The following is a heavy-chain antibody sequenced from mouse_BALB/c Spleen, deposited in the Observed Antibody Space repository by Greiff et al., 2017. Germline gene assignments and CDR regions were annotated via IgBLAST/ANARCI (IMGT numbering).Heavy chain of an antibody. V-gene: IGHV3-2*02. Sequence: EVKLVESGPGLVKPSQSLSLTCTVTGYSITSDYAWNWIRQFPGNKLEWMGYISYSGSTSYNPSLKSRISITRDTSKNQFFLQLNSVTTEDTATYYCARGLRLSYWYFDVWGAGTTVTVSS. D-gene: IGHD1-2*01. CDR3: ARGLRLSYWYFDV. CDR2: ISYSGST. CDR1: GYSITSDYA. J-gene: IGHJ1*01.